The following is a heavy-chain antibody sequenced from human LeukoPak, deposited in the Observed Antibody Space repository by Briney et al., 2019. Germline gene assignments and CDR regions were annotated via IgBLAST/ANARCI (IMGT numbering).Heavy chain of an antibody. Sequence: SETLSLTCTVSGGSISSGDYYWSWIRQPPGKGLEWIGYIYYSGSTNYNPSLKSRVTISVDTSKNQFSLKLSSVTAADTAVYYCARDVGGADMDVWGKGTTVTVSS. D-gene: IGHD3-10*01. CDR3: ARDVGGADMDV. CDR2: IYYSGST. V-gene: IGHV4-61*08. CDR1: GGSISSGDYY. J-gene: IGHJ6*03.